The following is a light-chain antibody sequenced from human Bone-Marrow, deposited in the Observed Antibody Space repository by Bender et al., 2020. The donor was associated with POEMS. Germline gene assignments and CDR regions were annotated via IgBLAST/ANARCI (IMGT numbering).Light chain of an antibody. J-gene: IGLJ2*01. V-gene: IGLV2-14*03. Sequence: QSALTQPASVSGSPGQSITISCTGTLTDIGSYDFVSWYQQHPGAAPKAIIFDVTNRPRGVSGRFSGSKPGDTAALTISGLQGEDEADYYCRSFTNRSTVIFGGGTRVTV. CDR3: RSFTNRSTVI. CDR2: DVT. CDR1: LTDIGSYDF.